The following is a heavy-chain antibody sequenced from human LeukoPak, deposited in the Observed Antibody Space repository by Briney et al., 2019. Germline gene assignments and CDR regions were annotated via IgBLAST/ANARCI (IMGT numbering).Heavy chain of an antibody. V-gene: IGHV1-2*06. CDR3: AARDYGDYPYYFDY. CDR1: GYTFTGYC. J-gene: IGHJ4*02. CDR2: INPNSGGT. Sequence: ASVKVSCKASGYTFTGYCMHWVRQAPGQGLEWVGRINPNSGGTNYAQKFQGRVTMTRDTSISTAYMELSRLRSDDTAVYYCAARDYGDYPYYFDYWGQGTLVTVSS. D-gene: IGHD4-17*01.